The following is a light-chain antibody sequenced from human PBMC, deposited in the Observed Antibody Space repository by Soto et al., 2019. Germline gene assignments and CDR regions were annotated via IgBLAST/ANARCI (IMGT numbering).Light chain of an antibody. CDR1: QSVSSY. Sequence: DIVLTQSPATLSSSPGERATLSCRASQSVSSYFAWYQQKPGQAPRLLIYDASNRATGIPARFSGSGSATDVTPTTSSLEPEDFAVYYYQQRSNWPPYTFGQGTKVEIK. J-gene: IGKJ2*01. CDR2: DAS. CDR3: QQRSNWPPYT. V-gene: IGKV3-11*01.